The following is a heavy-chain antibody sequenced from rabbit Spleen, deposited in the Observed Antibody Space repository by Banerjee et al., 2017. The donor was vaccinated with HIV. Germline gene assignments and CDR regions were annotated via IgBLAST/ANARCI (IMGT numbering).Heavy chain of an antibody. CDR2: IYAGSSGAT. Sequence: QEQLEESGGDLVKPEGSLTLTCTASGFSFSSSYYMCWVRQAPGKGLEWIASIYAGSSGATYSATWAKGRFTISKTSSTTVTLQMTSLTVADTATYFCARDTGTSFSTYGMDLWGQGTLVTV. V-gene: IGHV1S45*01. CDR3: ARDTGTSFSTYGMDL. CDR1: GFSFSSSYY. D-gene: IGHD8-1*01. J-gene: IGHJ6*01.